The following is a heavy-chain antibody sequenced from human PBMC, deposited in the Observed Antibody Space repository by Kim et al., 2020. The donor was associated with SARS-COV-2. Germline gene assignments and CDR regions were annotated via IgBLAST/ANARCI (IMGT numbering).Heavy chain of an antibody. V-gene: IGHV3-30*01. D-gene: IGHD3-10*01. CDR3: ARNSGSNAFDI. J-gene: IGHJ3*02. Sequence: KYYADSVKSGFNISRDNSKNALYLQMNSLGDEDTAVYYCARNSGSNAFDIWGQGTMVTVSS. CDR2: K.